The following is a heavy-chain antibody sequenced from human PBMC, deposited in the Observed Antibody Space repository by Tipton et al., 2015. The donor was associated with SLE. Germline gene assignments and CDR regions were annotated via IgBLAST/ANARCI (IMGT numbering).Heavy chain of an antibody. J-gene: IGHJ4*02. CDR1: GGSISSYF. V-gene: IGHV4-59*04. Sequence: VKPSETLSLTCTVSGGSISSYFWTWIRQPPGKGLEWIGHIFHSGITYYNPSLKSRVTMSVDRSKNQFSLRLTSVTAADTAVYYCATELFRGYTSGWGPDYWGQGTLVTVSS. CDR3: ATELFRGYTSGWGPDY. CDR2: IFHSGIT. D-gene: IGHD6-19*01.